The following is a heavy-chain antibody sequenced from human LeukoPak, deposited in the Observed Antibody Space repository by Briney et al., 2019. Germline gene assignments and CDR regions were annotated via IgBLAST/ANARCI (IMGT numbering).Heavy chain of an antibody. V-gene: IGHV4-30-2*01. CDR1: GGSISSGGYS. D-gene: IGHD1-14*01. J-gene: IGHJ6*02. CDR2: IYHSGST. Sequence: SETLSLTCAVSGGSISSGGYSWSWIRQPPGKGLEWIGYIYHSGSTYYNPSLKSRVTIPVDRSKNQFSLKLSSVTAADTAVYYCATASVPDLRGMDVWGQGTTVTVSS. CDR3: ATASVPDLRGMDV.